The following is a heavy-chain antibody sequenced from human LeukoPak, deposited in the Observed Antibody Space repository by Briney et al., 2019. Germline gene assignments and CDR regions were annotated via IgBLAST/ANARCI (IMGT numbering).Heavy chain of an antibody. CDR2: IKRDGSEK. Sequence: PGGSLRLSCAASAFTFRSYGMHWVRQAPGKGLEWVANIKRDGSEKYYVDSLKGRVTISRDNAKNSLYLQMNSLRAEDTAVYYCARDQGHYYGSGSYYYFGYWGQGTLVTVSS. V-gene: IGHV3-7*01. D-gene: IGHD3-10*01. J-gene: IGHJ4*02. CDR1: AFTFRSYG. CDR3: ARDQGHYYGSGSYYYFGY.